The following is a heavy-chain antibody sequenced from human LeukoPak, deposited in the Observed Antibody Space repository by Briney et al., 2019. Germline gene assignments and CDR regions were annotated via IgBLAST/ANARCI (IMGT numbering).Heavy chain of an antibody. J-gene: IGHJ4*02. CDR2: IGGSGADT. D-gene: IGHD1-1*01. CDR3: GKDRQLDC. CDR1: GFTFSSYP. Sequence: VGSRRRSCEASGFTFSSYPMSWVRQAPGKGLEWVSGIGGSGADTYYADSVKGRFTISRDNSKNTLFLQMDSLRAEDTAVYYCGKDRQLDCWGQGTLVTVSS. V-gene: IGHV3-23*01.